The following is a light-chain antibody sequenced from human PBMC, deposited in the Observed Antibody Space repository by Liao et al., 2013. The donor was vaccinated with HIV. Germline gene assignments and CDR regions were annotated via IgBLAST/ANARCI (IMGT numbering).Light chain of an antibody. J-gene: IGLJ2*01. CDR3: QAWDSSAEVV. CDR1: KLGEKY. CDR2: QDK. Sequence: SYELTQPPSVSVSPGQTARITCSGNKLGEKYTSWYQQKPGQSPVVVMYQDKKRPSGIPERFSGSISGNTATLTISGTQPVDEAEYFCQAWDSSAEVVFGGGTTLTVL. V-gene: IGLV3-1*01.